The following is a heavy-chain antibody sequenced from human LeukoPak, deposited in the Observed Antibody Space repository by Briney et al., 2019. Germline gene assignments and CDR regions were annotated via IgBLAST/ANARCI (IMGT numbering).Heavy chain of an antibody. J-gene: IGHJ4*02. D-gene: IGHD3-10*01. CDR1: GGSISSSSYY. CDR2: IYYSGST. V-gene: IGHV4-39*07. CDR3: ARIPYYYGSGSYSPFDY. Sequence: NPSETLSLTCTVSGGSISSSSYYWGWIRQPPGKGLEWIGSIYYSGSTYYNPSLKSRVTISVDTSKNQFSLKLSSVTAADTAVYYCARIPYYYGSGSYSPFDYWGQGTLVTVSS.